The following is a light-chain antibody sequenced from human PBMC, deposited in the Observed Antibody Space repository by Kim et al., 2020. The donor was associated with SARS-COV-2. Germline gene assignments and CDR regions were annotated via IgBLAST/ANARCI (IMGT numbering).Light chain of an antibody. Sequence: SPGERSTLACRASHIVASRYLAWYQLKPGQAPRLLIFGASSWAAGVPDRFTGSGSGTDFTLTISSLEPEDFAMYYCQQYGTLPYTFGQGTKVDIK. CDR1: HIVASRY. CDR3: QQYGTLPYT. CDR2: GAS. J-gene: IGKJ2*01. V-gene: IGKV3-20*01.